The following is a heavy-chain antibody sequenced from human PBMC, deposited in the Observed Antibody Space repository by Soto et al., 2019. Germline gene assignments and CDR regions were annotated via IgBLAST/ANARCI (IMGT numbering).Heavy chain of an antibody. CDR3: ARVGLRGRPLDV. J-gene: IGHJ6*04. CDR1: GYTFTNYD. Sequence: QVQLVQSGSEVKKPGASVKVSCEASGYTFTNYDINWVRQATGQGLEWMGWMNPNSGNSGPAQKFQGRVSMTRNTSISTAFMELSSLRSEDTAVYYCARVGLRGRPLDVWGRGTTVTVSS. V-gene: IGHV1-8*01. CDR2: MNPNSGNS. D-gene: IGHD2-21*02.